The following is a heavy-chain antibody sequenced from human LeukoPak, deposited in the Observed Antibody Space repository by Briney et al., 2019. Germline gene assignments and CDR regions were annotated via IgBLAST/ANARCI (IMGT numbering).Heavy chain of an antibody. D-gene: IGHD4-17*01. J-gene: IGHJ3*02. CDR1: GFTFSRYS. Sequence: PGGSLRLSCAASGFTFSRYSMNWVRQAPEKGLEWASSISSSSSYIYYADSVKGRFTISRDNAKNSLYLQMNSLTAENTAVYYCAKDNVVISTGDAFDIWGQGTMVTVSS. V-gene: IGHV3-21*04. CDR2: ISSSSSYI. CDR3: AKDNVVISTGDAFDI.